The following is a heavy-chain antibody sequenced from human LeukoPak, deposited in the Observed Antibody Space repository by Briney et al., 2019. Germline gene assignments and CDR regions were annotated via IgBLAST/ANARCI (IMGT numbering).Heavy chain of an antibody. CDR1: GFTVNNAW. CDR2: IKSRTDGGTT. J-gene: IGHJ4*02. D-gene: IGHD3-22*01. CDR3: STDQVVVGPC. Sequence: SGGSLRLSCVAFGFTVNNAWMSWVRQGPGKVLEWVGRIKSRTDGGTTDYAAPVKGRFTISRDDSRNTLYLQMTSLKTEDTAMYYCSTDQVVVGPCWGQGTLVTVSS. V-gene: IGHV3-15*01.